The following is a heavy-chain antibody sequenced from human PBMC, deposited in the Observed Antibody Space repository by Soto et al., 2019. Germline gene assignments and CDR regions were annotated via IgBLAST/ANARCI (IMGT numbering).Heavy chain of an antibody. CDR3: AKDGASGSYPPYYYYGMDV. D-gene: IGHD1-26*01. CDR2: ISSSGSTI. J-gene: IGHJ6*02. Sequence: PGGSLRLSCAASGFTFSSYEMNWVRQAPGKGLEWVSYISSSGSTIYYADSVKGRFTVSRDNSKNTLRLQMNSLRADDTAVYYCAKDGASGSYPPYYYYGMDVWGQGTTVTVSS. V-gene: IGHV3-48*03. CDR1: GFTFSSYE.